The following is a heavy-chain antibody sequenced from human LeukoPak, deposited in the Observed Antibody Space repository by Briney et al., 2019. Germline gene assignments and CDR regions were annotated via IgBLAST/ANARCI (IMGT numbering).Heavy chain of an antibody. CDR1: GYSFIRYH. Sequence: ASVKVSCKASGYSFIRYHIHWVRQAPGQGLEWMGVLKLYDGSISHAQKFQGRVTMTSDTSTSTVYMELSRLRSDDTAVYYCARDPPLEWELLQGGSGMDVWGQGTTVTVSS. D-gene: IGHD1-26*01. CDR2: LKLYDGSI. CDR3: ARDPPLEWELLQGGSGMDV. J-gene: IGHJ6*02. V-gene: IGHV1-46*01.